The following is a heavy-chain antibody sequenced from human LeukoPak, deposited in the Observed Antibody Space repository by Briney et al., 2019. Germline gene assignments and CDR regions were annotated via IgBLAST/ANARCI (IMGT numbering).Heavy chain of an antibody. CDR1: GFTFSSYA. D-gene: IGHD5-18*01. J-gene: IGHJ4*02. CDR3: AREDATMVLSLDY. CDR2: ISSGGDNT. Sequence: PGGSLRLSCAASGFTFSSYAMSWVRQAPGKGLERVSAISSGGDNTYYADSVKGRLTISRDNSKNTLYVQMTSLRAEDTAVYYCAREDATMVLSLDYWGQGALVTVSS. V-gene: IGHV3-23*01.